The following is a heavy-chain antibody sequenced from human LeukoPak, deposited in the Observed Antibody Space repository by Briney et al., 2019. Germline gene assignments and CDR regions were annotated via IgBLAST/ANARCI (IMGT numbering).Heavy chain of an antibody. D-gene: IGHD4-17*01. Sequence: PGGSLRLSCSASGFTFSSYAMHWVRQAPGKGLEYVSAISSNGGSTYYADSVKGRFTISRDNSKNTLYLQMSSLRAEDTAVYYCVKSRGVYSTVTSYYFDYWGLGTLVTVSS. CDR2: ISSNGGST. V-gene: IGHV3-64D*09. J-gene: IGHJ4*02. CDR3: VKSRGVYSTVTSYYFDY. CDR1: GFTFSSYA.